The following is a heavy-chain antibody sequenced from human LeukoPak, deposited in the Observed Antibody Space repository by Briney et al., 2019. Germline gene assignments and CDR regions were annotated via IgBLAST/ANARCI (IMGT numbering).Heavy chain of an antibody. CDR2: IYYSGST. CDR1: GGSISSGGYY. V-gene: IGHV4-31*03. CDR3: ARVPDYSNKNWFDP. J-gene: IGHJ5*02. D-gene: IGHD4-11*01. Sequence: SETLSLTCTVSGGSISSGGYYWSWIRQHPGKGLEWIGYIYYSGSTYYNPSLKSRVTISVDTSKNQFSLKLSSVTAADTAVYYCARVPDYSNKNWFDPWGQGTLVTVSS.